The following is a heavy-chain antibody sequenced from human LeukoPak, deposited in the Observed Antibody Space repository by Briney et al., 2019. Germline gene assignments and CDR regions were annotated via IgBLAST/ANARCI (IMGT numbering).Heavy chain of an antibody. J-gene: IGHJ4*02. V-gene: IGHV3-53*01. CDR1: GFTVSSNY. D-gene: IGHD6-13*01. CDR3: ARDQRYSSSWLDY. Sequence: PGGSLRLSCAASGFTVSSNYMSWVRQAPGKGLEWVSVIYSGGSTYYADSVKGRFTISRDNSKNTLYLQMNSLRAEDTAVYYCARDQRYSSSWLDYWGQGTLVTVSS. CDR2: IYSGGST.